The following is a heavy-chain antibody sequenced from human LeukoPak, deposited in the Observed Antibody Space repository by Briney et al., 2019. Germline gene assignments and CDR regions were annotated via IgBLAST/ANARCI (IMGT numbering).Heavy chain of an antibody. D-gene: IGHD3-22*01. J-gene: IGHJ4*02. V-gene: IGHV3-30*02. CDR2: IRFDGSKK. CDR1: GFRFSDSG. CDR3: AKVHYDSSGPWIPLGY. Sequence: GGSLRLSCVTSGFRFSDSGMHWVRQAPGKGLEWVAFIRFDGSKKYYAESVKGRFTISRDNSKKTLYLQMNSLRAEDTALYYCAKVHYDSSGPWIPLGYWGQGTLVTVSS.